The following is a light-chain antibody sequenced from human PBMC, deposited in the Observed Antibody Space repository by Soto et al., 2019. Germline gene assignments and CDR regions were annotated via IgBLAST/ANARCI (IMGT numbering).Light chain of an antibody. J-gene: IGKJ1*01. CDR2: KAS. V-gene: IGKV1-5*03. CDR1: QSISGW. CDR3: QQYSSFWT. Sequence: DIHMTQSPSTLSSSLGDRVTITCRASQSISGWLAWYQQKPGKATKLLIYKASSLESGVPSRCSGSGSGTEFTLAISSLPPDDFATYYCQQYSSFWTFGQGTKVEIK.